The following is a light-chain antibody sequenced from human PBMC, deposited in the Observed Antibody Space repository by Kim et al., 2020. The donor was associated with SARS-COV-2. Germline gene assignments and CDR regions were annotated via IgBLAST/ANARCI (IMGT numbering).Light chain of an antibody. CDR2: AAS. Sequence: DIRMTQSPSSLSASVGDRVTITCRASQSISSYLNWYQQKPGKAPKLLIYAASSLQSGDPSRFSGSGSGTDFTLTISSLQPEDFATYYCQQTYSTPLTFGGGTKVDIK. V-gene: IGKV1-39*01. CDR3: QQTYSTPLT. CDR1: QSISSY. J-gene: IGKJ4*01.